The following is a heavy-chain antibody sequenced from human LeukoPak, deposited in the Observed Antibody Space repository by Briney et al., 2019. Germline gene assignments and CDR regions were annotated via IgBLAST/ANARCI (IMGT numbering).Heavy chain of an antibody. CDR1: GYTFTSDD. Sequence: ASVKVSCKASGYTFTSDDINWVRQATGQGLEWMGWMNPNSGNTGYAQKFQGRVTMTRNTSISTAYMELSSLRSEDTAVYYCARGRRQLGAGLYYYYMDVWGKGTTVTVSS. V-gene: IGHV1-8*01. J-gene: IGHJ6*03. CDR2: MNPNSGNT. D-gene: IGHD6-13*01. CDR3: ARGRRQLGAGLYYYYMDV.